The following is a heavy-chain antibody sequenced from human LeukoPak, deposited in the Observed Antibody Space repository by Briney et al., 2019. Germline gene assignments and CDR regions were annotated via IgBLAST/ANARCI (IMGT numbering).Heavy chain of an antibody. CDR2: ISYDGSNK. D-gene: IGHD5-12*01. CDR1: GFTFRNYA. J-gene: IGHJ6*03. V-gene: IGHV3-30*04. CDR3: ARSLATSYYYMDV. Sequence: PGGSLRLSCAASGFTFRNYAMHWVRQAPGKGLEWVAVISYDGSNKYYADSVKGRFTISRDNSKNTLYLQMNSLRAEDTAVYYCARSLATSYYYMDVWGKGTTVTVSS.